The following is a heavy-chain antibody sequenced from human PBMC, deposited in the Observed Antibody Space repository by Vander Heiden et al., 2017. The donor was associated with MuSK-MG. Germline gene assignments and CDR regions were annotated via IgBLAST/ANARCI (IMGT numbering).Heavy chain of an antibody. Sequence: QVQLQQWGAGLLKPSETLSLTCAVYGGSFSGYYWSWIRQPPGKGLEWIGEINHSASTNYNPSLKSRVTISVDTSKNQFSLKLSSVTAADTAVYYCARGVYVLRYFDWLLSSWYFDLWGRGTLVTVSS. V-gene: IGHV4-34*01. J-gene: IGHJ2*01. CDR1: GGSFSGYY. CDR3: ARGVYVLRYFDWLLSSWYFDL. CDR2: INHSAST. D-gene: IGHD3-9*01.